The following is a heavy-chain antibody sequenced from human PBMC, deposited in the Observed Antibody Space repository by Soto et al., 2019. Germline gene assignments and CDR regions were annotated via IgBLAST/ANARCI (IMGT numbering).Heavy chain of an antibody. V-gene: IGHV1-69*01. CDR3: ARKSGRDCHSGGGCFSLDV. CDR1: GETLNSNP. Sequence: QVQLVQSGAEVKKPGSSLKVSCKVFGETLNSNPFGWVRQAPGQGLEWVGGIVPLSDRTNYAQELQGRVTVTADGSTSTVYMELSNLKSDDTAVYYCARKSGRDCHSGGGCFSLDVWGQGSLITVSS. J-gene: IGHJ4*02. D-gene: IGHD2-15*01. CDR2: IVPLSDRT.